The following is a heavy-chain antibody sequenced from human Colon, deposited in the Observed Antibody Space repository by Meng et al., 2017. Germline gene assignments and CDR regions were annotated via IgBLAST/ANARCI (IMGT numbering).Heavy chain of an antibody. CDR1: TDSISRTSW. V-gene: IGHV4-4*02. Sequence: QVQLQESGPGLVQPSETLSLTCAVSTDSISRTSWWSWVRQPLGKGLEWIGETSHSGNIKYNPSLKSRVIISVDKSENQVSLKLSSLTAADTAVYYGARNFDSWGQGILVTVSS. CDR2: TSHSGNI. J-gene: IGHJ4*02. CDR3: ARNFDS.